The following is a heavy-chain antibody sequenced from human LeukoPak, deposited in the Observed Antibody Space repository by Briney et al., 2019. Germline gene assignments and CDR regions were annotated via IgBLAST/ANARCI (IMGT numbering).Heavy chain of an antibody. D-gene: IGHD3-9*01. CDR2: ISGSGGST. CDR3: ASLPAPGYFDWLDYFDY. J-gene: IGHJ4*02. CDR1: GFTFSSYA. Sequence: GGSLRLSCAASGFTFSSYAMSWVRQAPGKGLEWVSAISGSGGSTYYADSVKGRFTISRDNSKNTLYLQMNSLRAEDTAVYYCASLPAPGYFDWLDYFDYWGQGTLVTVSS. V-gene: IGHV3-23*01.